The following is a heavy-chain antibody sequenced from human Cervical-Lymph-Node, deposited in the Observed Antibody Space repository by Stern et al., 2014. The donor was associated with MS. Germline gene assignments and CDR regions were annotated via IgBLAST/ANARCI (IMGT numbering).Heavy chain of an antibody. CDR2: IYYDGNT. J-gene: IGHJ4*02. CDR3: ARHPSYYGSGFDY. CDR1: GGSTSSYY. D-gene: IGHD1-26*01. Sequence: VQLVESGPGLVEPSETLSLTCTVSGGSTSSYYWSWIRQPPGKGLEWIGYIYYDGNTNYNPSLKSRVTISVDTSNNQLPLKLSPVTAADTAVYYCARHPSYYGSGFDYWGQGTLVTVSS. V-gene: IGHV4-59*08.